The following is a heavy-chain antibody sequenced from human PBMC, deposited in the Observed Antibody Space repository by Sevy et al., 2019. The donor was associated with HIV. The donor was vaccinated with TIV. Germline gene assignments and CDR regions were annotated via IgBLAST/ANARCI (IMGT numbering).Heavy chain of an antibody. CDR2: ISSNGDNA. V-gene: IGHV3-30-3*01. D-gene: IGHD1-26*01. J-gene: IGHJ4*02. CDR1: GFAFRTYA. Sequence: GGSLRLSCAASGFAFRTYAFHWVRQAPGRGLEWVGLISSNGDNAFYANSVRGRFTISRDNSMNTLYLELNNLKPDDTAVYYCARGPEWELNSFLSHWGQGTLVTVSS. CDR3: ARGPEWELNSFLSH.